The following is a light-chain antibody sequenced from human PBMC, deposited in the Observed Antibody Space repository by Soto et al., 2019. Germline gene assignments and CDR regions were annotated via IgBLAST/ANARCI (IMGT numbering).Light chain of an antibody. CDR3: QQYYDWPIT. J-gene: IGKJ5*01. Sequence: DIQMTQSPSSLSASVGDRVTITCRASQSISSYLNWYQQKPGKAPKLLIYDASSLESGVPSRFSGSGSGTEFTLTISSLQSEDFAVYYCQQYYDWPITFGQGTRLEIK. V-gene: IGKV1-39*01. CDR2: DAS. CDR1: QSISSY.